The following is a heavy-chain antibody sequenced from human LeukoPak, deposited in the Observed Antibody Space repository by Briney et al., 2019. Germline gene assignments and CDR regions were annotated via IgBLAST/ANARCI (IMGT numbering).Heavy chain of an antibody. CDR2: IIPIFGIA. CDR1: GGTFSSYA. Sequence: GSSVKVSCKASGGTFSSYAISWVRQAPGQGLEWMGRIIPIFGIANYAQKFQGRVTITADKSTSTAYMELSSLRSEDTAVYSCARGHPGTPGEYGMDVWGQGTTVTVSS. J-gene: IGHJ6*02. D-gene: IGHD3-10*01. V-gene: IGHV1-69*04. CDR3: ARGHPGTPGEYGMDV.